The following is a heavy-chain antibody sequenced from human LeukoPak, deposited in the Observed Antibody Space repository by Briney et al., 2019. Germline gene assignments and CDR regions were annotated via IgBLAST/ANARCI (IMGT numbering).Heavy chain of an antibody. CDR1: GFTFSTYA. CDR2: LSGSGGST. J-gene: IGHJ4*02. V-gene: IGHV3-23*01. D-gene: IGHD6-19*01. Sequence: PGGSLRLSCAASGFTFSTYAMSWVRQAPGKGLEWVSSLSGSGGSTYYADSVKGRFTISRDNSKNTLYLQMNSLRHEDTAVYYCAKVLGIAVAGKVDYWGQGTLVTVSS. CDR3: AKVLGIAVAGKVDY.